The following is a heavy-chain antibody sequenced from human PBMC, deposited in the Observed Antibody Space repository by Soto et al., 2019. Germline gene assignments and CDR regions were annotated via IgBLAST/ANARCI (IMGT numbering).Heavy chain of an antibody. Sequence: QMQLVQSGPEVKKPGTSVKVSCQASGFTFTGSLVQWVRQARGQRLEGIGWAVVGSGDTNYAQKFQDRVTITRDMSTSTAYMDLSSMTSEDTAVYYCSSEGTYNTGWPSNWFDPWGQGTLVTVSS. CDR3: SSEGTYNTGWPSNWFDP. J-gene: IGHJ5*02. CDR2: AVVGSGDT. D-gene: IGHD6-19*01. CDR1: GFTFTGSL. V-gene: IGHV1-58*01.